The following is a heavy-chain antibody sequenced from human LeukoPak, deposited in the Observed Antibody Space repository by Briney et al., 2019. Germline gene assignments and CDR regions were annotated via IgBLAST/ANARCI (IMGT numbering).Heavy chain of an antibody. CDR3: AKELWEGSGYLEY. D-gene: IGHD3-3*01. Sequence: PGGSLRLSCVASGFTFNNYPMAWVRQAPGKGPEWVSAISGGGDKTIYTDSARGRFTISRDNSKNTCSLQMNSLKAEDTAFYCCAKELWEGSGYLEYWGQGILVTVSS. CDR2: ISGGGDKT. J-gene: IGHJ4*02. CDR1: GFTFNNYP. V-gene: IGHV3-23*01.